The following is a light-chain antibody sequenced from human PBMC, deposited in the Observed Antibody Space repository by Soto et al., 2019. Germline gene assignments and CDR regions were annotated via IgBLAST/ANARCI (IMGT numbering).Light chain of an antibody. CDR1: SSNLGAGYD. J-gene: IGLJ3*02. CDR2: GNR. V-gene: IGLV1-40*01. CDR3: GAWDDSLSGWV. Sequence: QAVLTQPPSVSGAPGQRVTLSCTGNSSNLGAGYDVHWYQQLPGAAPKLVIFGNRNRPSGVPERFSGSKSGTSASLAITGLRSDDEADYYCGAWDDSLSGWVFGGGTKLTVL.